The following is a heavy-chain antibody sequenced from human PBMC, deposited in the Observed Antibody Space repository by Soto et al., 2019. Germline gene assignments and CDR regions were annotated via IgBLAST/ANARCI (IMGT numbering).Heavy chain of an antibody. V-gene: IGHV3-64D*08. CDR2: MSSNGGST. J-gene: IGHJ4*02. D-gene: IGHD3-10*01. CDR1: GFTFSSYA. CDR3: VKDYYDSGSYYPHY. Sequence: GGSLRLSCSASGFTFSSYAMHWVRQAPGKGLEYVSAMSSNGGSTYYADSVKGRFTISRDNSKNTLYLQMSSLRDDDTAVYYCVKDYYDSGSYYPHYWGQGTLVTVSS.